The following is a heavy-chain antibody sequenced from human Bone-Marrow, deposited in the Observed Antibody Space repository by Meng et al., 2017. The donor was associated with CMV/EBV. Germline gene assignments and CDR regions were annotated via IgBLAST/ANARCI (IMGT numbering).Heavy chain of an antibody. Sequence: ASVKVSCKASGYTLTKYGVTWVRQAPGQGLEWMGWINPNRGGTNYAQKFQGRVTMTRDTSISTAYMELSRMRSDDTAVYYCARAGGYCSSTSCYTPDYWGQGTLVTVSS. J-gene: IGHJ4*02. V-gene: IGHV1-2*02. CDR1: GYTLTKYG. CDR3: ARAGGYCSSTSCYTPDY. CDR2: INPNRGGT. D-gene: IGHD2-2*02.